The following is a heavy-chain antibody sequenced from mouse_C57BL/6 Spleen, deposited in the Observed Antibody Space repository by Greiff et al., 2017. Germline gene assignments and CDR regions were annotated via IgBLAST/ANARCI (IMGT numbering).Heavy chain of an antibody. CDR1: GFTFSDYY. CDR2: INYDGSST. J-gene: IGHJ4*01. CDR3: AREDYYYYYAMDY. D-gene: IGHD1-1*02. Sequence: EVKLVESEGGLVQPGSSMKLSCTASGFTFSDYYMAWVRQVPEKGLEWVANINYDGSSTYYLDSLKSRFIISRDNAKNILYLQMSSLKSEDTATYYCAREDYYYYYAMDYWGQGTSVTVSS. V-gene: IGHV5-16*01.